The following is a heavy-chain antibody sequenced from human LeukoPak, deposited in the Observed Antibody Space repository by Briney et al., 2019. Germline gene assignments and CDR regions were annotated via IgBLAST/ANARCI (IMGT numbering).Heavy chain of an antibody. Sequence: GGSLRLSCAASGFTFSNYWMSWVRQAPGKGLEWVGFIRSKAYGGTTEYAASVKGRFTISRDDSKSIAYLQMNSLKTEGTAVYYCTRDLEMYYYYYMDVWGKGTTVTVSS. CDR1: GFTFSNYW. CDR2: IRSKAYGGTT. V-gene: IGHV3-49*04. D-gene: IGHD5-24*01. CDR3: TRDLEMYYYYYMDV. J-gene: IGHJ6*03.